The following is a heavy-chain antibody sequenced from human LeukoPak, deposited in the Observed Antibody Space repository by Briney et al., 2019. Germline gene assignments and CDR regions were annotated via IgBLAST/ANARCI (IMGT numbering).Heavy chain of an antibody. J-gene: IGHJ4*02. CDR2: IFHSGST. Sequence: PSGTLSLTCAVSGVSISSSNWWSWVRQPPGKGLEWIGEIFHSGSTNYNPSLKSRVTISVDKSKSQFSLKLSSVTAADTAVYYCAREVGATTISDYWGQGTLVTVSS. CDR3: AREVGATTISDY. V-gene: IGHV4-4*02. D-gene: IGHD1-26*01. CDR1: GVSISSSNW.